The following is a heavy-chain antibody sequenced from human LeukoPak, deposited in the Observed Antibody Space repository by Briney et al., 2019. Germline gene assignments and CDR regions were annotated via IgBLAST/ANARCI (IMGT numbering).Heavy chain of an antibody. D-gene: IGHD2-15*01. Sequence: GGPLRLSCAASGFTFSSYAMHWVRQAPGKGLEWVAVISYDGSIKYDADSVKGRFTISRDNSKNTLYLQMNSLRAEDTAVYYCARGRYCSGGSCYGNYYYYYMDVWGKGTTVTVS. CDR2: ISYDGSIK. CDR3: ARGRYCSGGSCYGNYYYYYMDV. J-gene: IGHJ6*03. V-gene: IGHV3-30*04. CDR1: GFTFSSYA.